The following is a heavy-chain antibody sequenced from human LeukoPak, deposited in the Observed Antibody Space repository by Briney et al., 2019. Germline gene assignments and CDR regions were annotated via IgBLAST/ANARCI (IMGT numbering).Heavy chain of an antibody. CDR3: ARAVAYGIDTEYFDY. J-gene: IGHJ4*02. D-gene: IGHD2-8*02. Sequence: PSETLSLTCTVSDGSINSFYWSWIRQPPGKGLEWIGYIYYSGSTNYNPSLKSRVTISVDTSKNQFSLNLNSVTAADTAVYYCARAVAYGIDTEYFDYWGQGTLVTVSS. CDR1: DGSINSFY. CDR2: IYYSGST. V-gene: IGHV4-59*01.